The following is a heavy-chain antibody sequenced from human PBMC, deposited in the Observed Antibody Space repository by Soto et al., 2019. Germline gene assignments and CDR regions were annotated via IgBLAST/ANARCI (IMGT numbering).Heavy chain of an antibody. CDR3: ARFAYSSSYQFDP. Sequence: QLQLQESGSGLVKPSQTLSLTCAVSGGSISSGGYSWSWIRQPPGKGLEWIGYIYHSGSTYYNPSIRSRVTLSVDRSKNQFSLKLSSVTAADTAVYYCARFAYSSSYQFDPWGQGTLVTVSS. J-gene: IGHJ5*02. D-gene: IGHD6-6*01. CDR2: IYHSGST. CDR1: GGSISSGGYS. V-gene: IGHV4-30-2*01.